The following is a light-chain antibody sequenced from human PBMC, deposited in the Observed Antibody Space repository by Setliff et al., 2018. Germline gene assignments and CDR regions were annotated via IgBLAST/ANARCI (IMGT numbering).Light chain of an antibody. Sequence: QSVLTQPPSASGSPGQSVTISCTRTSSDVGGINHVSWYQQHPGKAPRLMIFEVSKRPSGVPDRFSGSKSGNTASLTVSGLQAEDEADYYCSSYAGTNNPYVFGSGTKVTVL. CDR3: SSYAGTNNPYV. CDR1: SSDVGGINH. J-gene: IGLJ1*01. V-gene: IGLV2-8*01. CDR2: EVS.